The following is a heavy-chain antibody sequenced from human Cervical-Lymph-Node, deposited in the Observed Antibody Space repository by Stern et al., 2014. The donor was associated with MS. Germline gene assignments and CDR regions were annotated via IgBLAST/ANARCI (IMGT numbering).Heavy chain of an antibody. V-gene: IGHV1-18*01. Sequence: VQLVESGAEVKKPGASVKVSCKASGYSFTYYGINWARPAPGQGLEWMGWASGARGNTNFAQKLQGRVLSTTDTPPRTVQMVSRSLRSDDTAVYYCARGGMGGNCYYYYGMDVWGQGTAVTVSS. D-gene: IGHD3-16*01. J-gene: IGHJ6*02. CDR1: GYSFTYYG. CDR3: ARGGMGGNCYYYYGMDV. CDR2: ASGARGNT.